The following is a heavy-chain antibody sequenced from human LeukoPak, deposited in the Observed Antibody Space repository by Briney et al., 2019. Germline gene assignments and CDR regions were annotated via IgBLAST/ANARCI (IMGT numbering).Heavy chain of an antibody. CDR3: ARVRAEILNGYSGSTIKGILLDFDY. D-gene: IGHD5-12*01. J-gene: IGHJ4*02. Sequence: GASVKVSCKASGYTFTSYYMHWVRQAPGQGLEWMGIINPSGGSTSYAQKFQGRVTMTRDTSTSTVYMELSSLRSEDTAVYYCARVRAEILNGYSGSTIKGILLDFDYWGQGTLVTVSS. CDR1: GYTFTSYY. V-gene: IGHV1-46*01. CDR2: INPSGGST.